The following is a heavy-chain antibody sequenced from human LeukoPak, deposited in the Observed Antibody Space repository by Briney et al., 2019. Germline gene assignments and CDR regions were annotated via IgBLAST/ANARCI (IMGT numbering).Heavy chain of an antibody. CDR3: ARDRAVTQVWVEFDS. Sequence: GGSLRLSCAGSGFSVSNYYMNWVRQAPGKGLEWVSLIRDSGETFYADSVKGRFTISRDNSKNTVYFQMNRLRVEDTAVYFCARDRAVTQVWVEFDSWGQGTLVTVSS. J-gene: IGHJ5*01. CDR2: IRDSGET. CDR1: GFSVSNYY. V-gene: IGHV3-66*03. D-gene: IGHD3-16*01.